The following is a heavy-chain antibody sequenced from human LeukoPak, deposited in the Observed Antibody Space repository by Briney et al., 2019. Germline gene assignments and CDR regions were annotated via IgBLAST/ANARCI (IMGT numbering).Heavy chain of an antibody. CDR2: IKEDGSEK. CDR1: GFTFSDHW. V-gene: IGHV3-7*01. Sequence: GGSRRLSCLASGFTFSDHWMSWVRQAPGKGLEWVANIKEDGSEKYYVDSVKGRFTISRDNAKNSLYLQMSSLRAEDTAVYYCTTSYGVFDYWGQGTLVPSPQ. D-gene: IGHD2/OR15-2a*01. J-gene: IGHJ4*02. CDR3: TTSYGVFDY.